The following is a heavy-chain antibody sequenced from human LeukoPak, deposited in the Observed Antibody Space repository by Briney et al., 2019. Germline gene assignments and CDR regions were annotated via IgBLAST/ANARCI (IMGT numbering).Heavy chain of an antibody. J-gene: IGHJ6*02. V-gene: IGHV4-4*07. CDR1: GGSISSYY. CDR2: IYTSGST. D-gene: IGHD1-26*01. CDR3: ARSQKWELLKHTPRGLSYYYYGMDV. Sequence: SETLSLTCPVSGGSISSYYWSWIRQPAGKGLEWIGRIYTSGSTNYNPSLKSRVTMSVDTSKNQFSLKLSSVTAADTAVYYCARSQKWELLKHTPRGLSYYYYGMDVWGQGTTVTVSS.